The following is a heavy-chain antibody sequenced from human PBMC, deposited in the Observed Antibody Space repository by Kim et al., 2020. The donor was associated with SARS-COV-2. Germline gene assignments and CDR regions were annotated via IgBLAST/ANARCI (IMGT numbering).Heavy chain of an antibody. D-gene: IGHD6-19*01. CDR2: IYYTGTT. V-gene: IGHV4-39*07. J-gene: IGHJ4*02. CDR1: GYSVTSSNYY. Sequence: SETLSLTRSVSGYSVTSSNYYWGWIRQPPGKGLEWIGTIYYTGTTYYNPSLKSRVTISVDTSKNQVSLKLSSVTAADTAVYYCARDYSSGWYGVYWGQGTLVTVSS. CDR3: ARDYSSGWYGVY.